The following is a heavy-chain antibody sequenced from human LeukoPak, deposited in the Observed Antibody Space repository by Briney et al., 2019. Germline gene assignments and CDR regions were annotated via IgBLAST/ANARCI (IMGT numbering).Heavy chain of an antibody. CDR3: ARGFFVRESPGSWFDP. CDR1: GGSISSYY. Sequence: SETLSLTCTVSGGSISSYYWSWIRQPAGKGLEWIGRIYSSGSTNYNPSLKSRGTMTVDTSKNQFSLQLSSVTAADTAEYYCARGFFVRESPGSWFDPWGQGTLVTVSS. J-gene: IGHJ5*02. CDR2: IYSSGST. V-gene: IGHV4-4*07. D-gene: IGHD3-10*02.